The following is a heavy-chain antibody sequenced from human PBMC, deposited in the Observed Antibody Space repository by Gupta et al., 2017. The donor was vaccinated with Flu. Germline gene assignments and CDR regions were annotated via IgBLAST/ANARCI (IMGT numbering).Heavy chain of an antibody. D-gene: IGHD5-18*01. V-gene: IGHV3-7*01. CDR1: GFSFVSHW. CDR3: GYSYGYAFDI. CDR2: INQDESDK. J-gene: IGHJ3*02. Sequence: EVQVVESGGGLVQPGGSLRLSCAVSGFSFVSHWMSWVRQAPGKGLEWVANINQDESDKQYVDSVKGRFTISRDNAQNSLYLQMNSLRAEDTAVYYCGYSYGYAFDIWGQGTMVTVSS.